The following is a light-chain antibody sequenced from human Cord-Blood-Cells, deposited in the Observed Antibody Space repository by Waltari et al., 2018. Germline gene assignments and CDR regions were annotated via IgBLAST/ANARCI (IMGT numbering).Light chain of an antibody. CDR2: AAS. J-gene: IGKJ1*01. V-gene: IGKV1-5*01. CDR1: QSISSW. Sequence: DIQLTQSPSTLSASVGDRVTITFRASQSISSWLAWYQQKPGKAPKLLIYAASSLESGVPSRFSGSGAGTEFTLTISSLQPDDFATYYCQQYNSYSPTFGQGTKVEIK. CDR3: QQYNSYSPT.